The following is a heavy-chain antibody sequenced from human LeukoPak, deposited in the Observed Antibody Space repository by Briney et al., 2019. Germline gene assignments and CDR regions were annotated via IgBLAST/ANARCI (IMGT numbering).Heavy chain of an antibody. J-gene: IGHJ3*02. CDR1: GYTFTGYY. D-gene: IGHD3-22*01. V-gene: IGHV1-2*02. Sequence: ASVKVSCKASGYTFTGYYMQWVRQAPGQGLERMGCINPNSGGTNYAQKSQGRVTMTRDTSISTAYMELSRLRSDDTAVYYCGSNPGNPNENIVVTQGLNAFDIWGQGTMVTVSS. CDR2: INPNSGGT. CDR3: GSNPGNPNENIVVTQGLNAFDI.